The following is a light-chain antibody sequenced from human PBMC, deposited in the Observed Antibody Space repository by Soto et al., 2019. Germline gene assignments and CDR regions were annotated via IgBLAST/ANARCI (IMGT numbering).Light chain of an antibody. Sequence: DIQLTQSPSFLSASVGYRVTITCRASQGISSYLAWYQQKPGKAPKLLIYAASTLQSGVPSRFSGSGSGTEFTPTISRLQPEDFATYYCQQLNSYPQTFGQGTRLEIK. CDR2: AAS. V-gene: IGKV1-9*01. CDR3: QQLNSYPQT. CDR1: QGISSY. J-gene: IGKJ5*01.